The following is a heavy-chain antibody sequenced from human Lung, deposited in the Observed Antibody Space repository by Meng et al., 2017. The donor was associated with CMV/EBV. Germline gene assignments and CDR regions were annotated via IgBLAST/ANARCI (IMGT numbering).Heavy chain of an antibody. CDR2: ISFDGNNK. CDR3: ARGGGSNSILNYYYYAMDV. CDR1: GFTFSSYA. Sequence: GESLKISCAAAGFTFSSYAMHWVRQAPGKGLEWVAVISFDGNNKYNADSVKGRFTISRDNSKNTLYLQMNSLRAEDTAVYYCARGGGSNSILNYYYYAMDVWRQGTTVTVSS. J-gene: IGHJ6*02. D-gene: IGHD2-21*01. V-gene: IGHV3-30-3*01.